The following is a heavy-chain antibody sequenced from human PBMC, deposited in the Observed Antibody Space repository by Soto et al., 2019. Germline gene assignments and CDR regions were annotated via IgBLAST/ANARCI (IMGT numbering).Heavy chain of an antibody. CDR1: GGSFSGYY. J-gene: IGHJ4*02. CDR3: ARVVISGFWSGLLDY. CDR2: INHSGST. Sequence: NPSETLSLTCAVYGGSFSGYYWSWIRQPPGKGLEWIGEINHSGSTNYNPSLKSRVTISVDTSKNQFSLKLSSVTAADTAVYYCARVVISGFWSGLLDYWGQGTLVTVSS. D-gene: IGHD3-3*01. V-gene: IGHV4-34*01.